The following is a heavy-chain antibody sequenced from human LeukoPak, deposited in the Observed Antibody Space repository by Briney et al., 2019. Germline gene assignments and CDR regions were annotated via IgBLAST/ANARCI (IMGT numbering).Heavy chain of an antibody. Sequence: SETLSLTCTVSGGSISGYYWSWIRQPPGKGLEWIGYLYYSGSTYYNPSLKSRVTISVDTSKNQFSLKLSSVTAADTAVYYCARDRRITIFGVVTHDAFDIWGQGTMVTVSS. D-gene: IGHD3-3*01. V-gene: IGHV4-59*12. CDR1: GGSISGYY. CDR2: LYYSGST. CDR3: ARDRRITIFGVVTHDAFDI. J-gene: IGHJ3*02.